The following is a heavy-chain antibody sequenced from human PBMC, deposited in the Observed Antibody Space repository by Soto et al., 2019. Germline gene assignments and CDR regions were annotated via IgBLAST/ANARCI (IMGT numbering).Heavy chain of an antibody. J-gene: IGHJ5*02. V-gene: IGHV4-34*01. CDR3: ANRGGATSTNWFDP. Sequence: QVQLQQWGAGLLKPSETLSLTCAVYGGSFSGYYWSWIRQPPGKGLEWIGEINHSGSTNYNPSLKSRVTISVDTSKNQFSLKLSSVTAADPAVYYCANRGGATSTNWFDPWGQGTLVTVSS. CDR1: GGSFSGYY. D-gene: IGHD3-16*01. CDR2: INHSGST.